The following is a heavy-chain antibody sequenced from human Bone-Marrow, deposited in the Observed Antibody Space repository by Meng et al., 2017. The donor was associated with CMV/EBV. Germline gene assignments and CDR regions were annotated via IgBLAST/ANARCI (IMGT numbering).Heavy chain of an antibody. V-gene: IGHV3-23*01. J-gene: IGHJ4*02. CDR2: ISGSGGST. D-gene: IGHD5-18*01. CDR3: AKDLTPTDTASDY. CDR1: GCTFSSYA. Sequence: AASGCTFSSYAMSWVRQAPGKGLEWVSAISGSGGSTYYADSVKGRFTISRDNSKNTLYLQMNSLRAEDTAIYYCAKDLTPTDTASDYWGQGTLVTVSS.